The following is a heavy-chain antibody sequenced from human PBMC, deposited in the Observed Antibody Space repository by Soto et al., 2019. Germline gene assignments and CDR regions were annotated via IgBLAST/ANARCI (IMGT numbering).Heavy chain of an antibody. CDR2: INAGNGNT. CDR3: ARDSGYVYYYYYYGMDV. D-gene: IGHD5-12*01. V-gene: IGHV1-3*01. Sequence: VASVKVSCKASGYTFTSYAMHWVRQAPGQRLEWMGWINAGNGNTKYSRKFQGRVTITRDTSASTAYMELSSLRSEDTAVYYCARDSGYVYYYYYYGMDVWGQGTTVTVSS. J-gene: IGHJ6*02. CDR1: GYTFTSYA.